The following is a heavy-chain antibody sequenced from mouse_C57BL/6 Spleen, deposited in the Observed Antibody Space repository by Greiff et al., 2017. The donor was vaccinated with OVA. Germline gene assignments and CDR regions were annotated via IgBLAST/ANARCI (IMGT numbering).Heavy chain of an antibody. D-gene: IGHD2-5*01. CDR2: ISDGGSYT. CDR1: GFTFSSYA. CDR3: ARAGYSNDWYFDV. J-gene: IGHJ1*03. V-gene: IGHV5-4*03. Sequence: EVKLVESGGGLVKPGGSLKLSCAASGFTFSSYAMSWVRQTPEKRLEWVATISDGGSYTYYPDNVKGRFTISRDNAKNNLYLQMSHLKAEDTAMYYCARAGYSNDWYFDVWGTGTTVTVSS.